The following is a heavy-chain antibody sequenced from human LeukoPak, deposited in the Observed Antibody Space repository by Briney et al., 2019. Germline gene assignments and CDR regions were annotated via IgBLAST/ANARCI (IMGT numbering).Heavy chain of an antibody. D-gene: IGHD3-10*01. Sequence: SVKVSCKASGYTFTSYGISWVRQAPGQGLEWMGGIIPIFGTANYAQKFQGRVTITADESTSTAYMELSSLRSEDTAVYYCARQEVRGVITTGYYYYGMDVWGQGTTVTVSS. CDR2: IIPIFGTA. CDR1: GYTFTSYG. V-gene: IGHV1-69*13. J-gene: IGHJ6*02. CDR3: ARQEVRGVITTGYYYYGMDV.